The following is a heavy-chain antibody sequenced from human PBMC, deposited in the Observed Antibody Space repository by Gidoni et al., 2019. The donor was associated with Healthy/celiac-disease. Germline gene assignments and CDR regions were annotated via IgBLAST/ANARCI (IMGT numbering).Heavy chain of an antibody. Sequence: QVQLQESGPGLVKPSETLSLTCTVSGGSISSYYWSWIRQPPGKGLEWIGYIYYSGSTNYNPSLKSRVTISVDTSKNQFSLKLSSVTAADTAVYYCARDGRYPRAFDIWGQGTMVTVSS. V-gene: IGHV4-59*01. CDR1: GGSISSYY. CDR2: IYYSGST. CDR3: ARDGRYPRAFDI. J-gene: IGHJ3*02. D-gene: IGHD2-2*02.